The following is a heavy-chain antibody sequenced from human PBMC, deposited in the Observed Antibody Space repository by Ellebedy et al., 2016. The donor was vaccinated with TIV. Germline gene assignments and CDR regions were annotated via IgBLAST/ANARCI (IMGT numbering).Heavy chain of an antibody. J-gene: IGHJ4*02. CDR1: GFTFSSYW. CDR3: ARAVGGVGST. V-gene: IGHV3-7*01. Sequence: GESLKISXVASGFTFSSYWMTWVRQAPGKGLEWVANIKQDGSEKYYVDSVKGRFTISRDNAKNPVYLQMNSLRAEDTAVYYCARAVGGVGSTWGQGTLVTVSS. CDR2: IKQDGSEK. D-gene: IGHD1-26*01.